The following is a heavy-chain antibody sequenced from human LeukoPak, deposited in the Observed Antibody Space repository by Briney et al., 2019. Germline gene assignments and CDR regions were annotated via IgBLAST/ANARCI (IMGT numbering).Heavy chain of an antibody. V-gene: IGHV3-23*01. CDR2: ISGSGGST. Sequence: GGSLRLSCAASGFSFSNSWMHWVRQAPGKGLEWVSAISGSGGSTYYADSVKGRFTISRDNSKNTLYLQMNSLRAEDTAVYYCAKYGMDVWGQGTTVTVSS. CDR3: AKYGMDV. CDR1: GFSFSNSW. J-gene: IGHJ6*02.